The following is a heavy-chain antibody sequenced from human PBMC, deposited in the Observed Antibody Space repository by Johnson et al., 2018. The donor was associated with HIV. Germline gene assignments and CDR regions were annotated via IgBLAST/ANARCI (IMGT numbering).Heavy chain of an antibody. V-gene: IGHV3-30-3*02. CDR3: AKSDSAYDAFDL. CDR2: ISYDGSNK. D-gene: IGHD3-22*01. CDR1: GFTFSSYA. Sequence: QLVESGGGVVQSGRSLRLSCAASGFTFSSYAMHWVRQAPGKGLEWVAVISYDGSNKYYADSVKGRFTISRDNSKNTLYLQMNSLRAEDTAVYYCAKSDSAYDAFDLWGQGTLVTVSS. J-gene: IGHJ3*01.